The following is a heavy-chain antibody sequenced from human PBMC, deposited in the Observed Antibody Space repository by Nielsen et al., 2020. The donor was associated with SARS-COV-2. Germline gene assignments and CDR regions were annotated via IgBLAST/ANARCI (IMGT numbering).Heavy chain of an antibody. CDR1: GFTFSSYG. CDR2: ISYDGSNK. J-gene: IGHJ6*02. CDR3: ASDSNSYNYYYYYGMDV. D-gene: IGHD2-2*01. Sequence: GESLKISCAASGFTFSSYGMHWVRQAPGKGLEWMAVISYDGSNKYYADSVKGRFTISRDNSKNTLYLQMNSLRAEDTAVYYCASDSNSYNYYYYYGMDVWGQGTTVTVSS. V-gene: IGHV3-30*03.